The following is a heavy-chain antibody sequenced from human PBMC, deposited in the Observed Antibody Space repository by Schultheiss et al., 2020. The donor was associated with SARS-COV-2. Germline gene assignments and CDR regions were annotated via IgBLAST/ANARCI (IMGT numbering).Heavy chain of an antibody. CDR1: GGSFSGHY. Sequence: SQTLSLTCAVYGGSFSGHYWNWIRQPPGKGLEWIGEITASGGTDYNPSLKSRVTISVDTSKNHLSLSLSSVTAADTAVYYCARDSGSLDAFDIWGQGTTVTVSS. V-gene: IGHV4-34*01. D-gene: IGHD3-10*01. CDR3: ARDSGSLDAFDI. J-gene: IGHJ3*02. CDR2: ITASGGT.